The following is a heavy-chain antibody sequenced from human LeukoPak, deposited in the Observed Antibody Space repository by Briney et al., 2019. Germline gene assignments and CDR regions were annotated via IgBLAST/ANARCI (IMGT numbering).Heavy chain of an antibody. CDR2: ISSSSSYI. CDR3: ARDSYGYSYGYGAFDI. D-gene: IGHD5-18*01. J-gene: IGHJ3*02. V-gene: IGHV3-21*01. CDR1: GPTVSGNY. Sequence: GGSLRLSCAASGPTVSGNYMNWVRQAPGKGLEWVSSISSSSSYIYYADSVKGRFTISRDNAKNSLYLQMNSLRAEDTAVYYCARDSYGYSYGYGAFDIWGQGTMVTVSS.